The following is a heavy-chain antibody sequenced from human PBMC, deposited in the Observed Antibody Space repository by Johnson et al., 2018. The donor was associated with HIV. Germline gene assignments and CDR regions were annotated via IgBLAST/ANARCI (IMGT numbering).Heavy chain of an antibody. V-gene: IGHV3-66*02. CDR3: AKVKLELRYGAFDI. CDR2: IYSGGST. Sequence: EVQLVESGGGLVQPGGSLRLSCTASDFTVSSNYMSWVRQAPGKGLEWVSVIYSGGSTYYAYSVKGRFTISRDNSKNTLYLQMNSLRAEDTAVYYCAKVKLELRYGAFDIWGQGTMVTVSS. D-gene: IGHD1-7*01. CDR1: DFTVSSNY. J-gene: IGHJ3*02.